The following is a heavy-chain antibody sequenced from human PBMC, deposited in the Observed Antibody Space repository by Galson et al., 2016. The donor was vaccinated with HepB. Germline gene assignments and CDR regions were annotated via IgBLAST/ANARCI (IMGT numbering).Heavy chain of an antibody. CDR1: GDSVSGYY. J-gene: IGHJ4*02. CDR3: ARLSCSTTDCLHPPYDS. D-gene: IGHD3-16*01. V-gene: IGHV4-59*02. Sequence: SETLSLTCTVSGDSVSGYYRGWIRQSPGKGLEYIGYKHYRGWADYNPSLNRRVTISLDTSKNQFSLILTSVTAADTGMYYCARLSCSTTDCLHPPYDSWGQGTLVTVSS. CDR2: KHYRGWA.